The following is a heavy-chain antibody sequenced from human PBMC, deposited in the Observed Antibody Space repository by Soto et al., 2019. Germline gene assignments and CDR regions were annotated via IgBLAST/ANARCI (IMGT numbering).Heavy chain of an antibody. CDR1: GYTFTGYY. J-gene: IGHJ6*02. CDR3: ARFGPYYDFWSGTPVSGMDV. D-gene: IGHD3-3*01. CDR2: INPNSGGT. V-gene: IGHV1-2*02. Sequence: ASVKVSCKASGYTFTGYYMHCVRQAPGQVLEWMGWINPNSGGTNYAQKFQGRVTMTRDTSISTAYMELSRLRSDDTAVYYCARFGPYYDFWSGTPVSGMDVWGQGTTVTVSS.